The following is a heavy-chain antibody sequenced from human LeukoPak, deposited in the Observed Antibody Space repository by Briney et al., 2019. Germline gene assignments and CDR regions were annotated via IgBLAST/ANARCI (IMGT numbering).Heavy chain of an antibody. CDR2: FDPEDGET. J-gene: IGHJ3*02. V-gene: IGHV1-24*01. Sequence: ASVKVSCKASGHTLTELSMHWVRQAPGKGLEWMGGFDPEDGETIYAQKFQGRVTMTEDTSTDTAYMELSSLRSEDTAVYYCATDEHGDYGTDAFDIWGQGTMVTVSS. CDR1: GHTLTELS. D-gene: IGHD4-17*01. CDR3: ATDEHGDYGTDAFDI.